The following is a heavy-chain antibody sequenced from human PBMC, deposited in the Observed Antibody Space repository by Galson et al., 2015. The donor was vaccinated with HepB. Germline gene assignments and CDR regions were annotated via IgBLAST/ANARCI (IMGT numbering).Heavy chain of an antibody. CDR2: IKSKTDGGTT. J-gene: IGHJ5*02. V-gene: IGHV3-15*01. CDR1: GFTFSNAW. D-gene: IGHD3-3*01. CDR3: TTEGDYDFWSGYYTGPFDP. Sequence: SLRLSCAASGFTFSNAWMSWVRQAPGKGLEWVGRIKSKTDGGTTDYAAPVKGRFTISRDDSKNTLYLQMNSLKTEDTAVYYCTTEGDYDFWSGYYTGPFDPWGQGTLVTVSS.